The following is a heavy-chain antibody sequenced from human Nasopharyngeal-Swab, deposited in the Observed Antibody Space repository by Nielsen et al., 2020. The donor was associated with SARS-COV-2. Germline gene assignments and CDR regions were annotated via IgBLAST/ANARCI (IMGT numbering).Heavy chain of an antibody. Sequence: GGSLRLSCAASGFTFSSYAMSWVRQAPGKGFEWVSAISGSGGSTYYADSVKGRFTISRDNSKNTLYLQMNSLRVEDTAVYYCAGDLGGYFDYWGQGTLVTVSS. CDR2: ISGSGGST. D-gene: IGHD3-10*01. CDR1: GFTFSSYA. V-gene: IGHV3-23*01. CDR3: AGDLGGYFDY. J-gene: IGHJ4*02.